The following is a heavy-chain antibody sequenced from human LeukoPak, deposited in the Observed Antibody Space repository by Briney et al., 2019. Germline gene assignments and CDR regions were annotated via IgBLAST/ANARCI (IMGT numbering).Heavy chain of an antibody. V-gene: IGHV3-21*01. D-gene: IGHD2-2*02. CDR3: ARDVSRDVSCYTD. CDR2: ISSSGTYI. CDR1: GFTFSTYE. J-gene: IGHJ4*02. Sequence: PGGSLRLSCAASGFTFSTYEMNWVRQAPGKGLEWVSSISSSGTYIYYADSMRGRFTISRDNAKSSVYLQMNSLRVEDTAVYYCARDVSRDVSCYTDWGQGTLVTVSS.